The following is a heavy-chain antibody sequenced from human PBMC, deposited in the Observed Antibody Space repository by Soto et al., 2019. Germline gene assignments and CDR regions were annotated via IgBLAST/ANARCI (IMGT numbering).Heavy chain of an antibody. D-gene: IGHD3-22*01. CDR3: ARDKGAYYSHLVY. J-gene: IGHJ4*02. CDR1: GATFSSYA. V-gene: IGHV1-69*06. Sequence: QVLLVQSGAEVKKPGSSVKVSCKLSGATFSSYAMSWVRQALGQGLEWIGGIIPFFGTPNYAQKFQGRVTIIADTSTATSYMELSSLRSDDTAVYYCARDKGAYYSHLVYWGQGTLVTVSS. CDR2: IIPFFGTP.